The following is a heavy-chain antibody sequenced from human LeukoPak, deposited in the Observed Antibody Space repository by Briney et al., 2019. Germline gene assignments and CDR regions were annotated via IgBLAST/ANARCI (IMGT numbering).Heavy chain of an antibody. Sequence: SETLSLTCTVSGGSISSGGYNWSWIRQHPGKGLECIGYIYYSGSTYYNPSLKSRVTISVDTSKNQFSLKLSSVTAADTAVYYCARGTETRGYFDYWGQGTLVTVSS. CDR2: IYYSGST. V-gene: IGHV4-31*03. CDR3: ARGTETRGYFDY. CDR1: GGSISSGGYN. D-gene: IGHD4-17*01. J-gene: IGHJ4*02.